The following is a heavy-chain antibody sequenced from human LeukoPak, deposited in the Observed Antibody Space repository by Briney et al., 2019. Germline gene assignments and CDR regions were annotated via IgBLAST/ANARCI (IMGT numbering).Heavy chain of an antibody. CDR3: ARGRYGWLPFDY. CDR1: GGSISSYY. Sequence: SETLSLTCSVSGGSISSYYWSWIRQPPGKGLEWIGYIYYSGSTNYNPSLKSRVTISVDTSKNQFTLKLSSVTAADTAVYYCARGRYGWLPFDYWGQGTLVTVSS. CDR2: IYYSGST. V-gene: IGHV4-59*01. D-gene: IGHD3-16*01. J-gene: IGHJ4*02.